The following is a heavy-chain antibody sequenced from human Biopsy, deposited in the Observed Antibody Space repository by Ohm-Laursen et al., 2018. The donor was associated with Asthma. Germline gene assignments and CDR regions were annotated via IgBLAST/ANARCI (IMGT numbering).Heavy chain of an antibody. D-gene: IGHD5-24*01. CDR2: ISYDGSNK. V-gene: IGHV3-30-3*01. J-gene: IGHJ4*02. CDR1: GFTFSTYA. Sequence: SLGLSCAASGFTFSTYAMHWVRQAPGKGLEWVAVISYDGSNKYYADSVKGRFTISRDNSKNTLYLQMNSLRGDDTAVYYCAGDMNRDGWYFDYWGQGTLVTVSS. CDR3: AGDMNRDGWYFDY.